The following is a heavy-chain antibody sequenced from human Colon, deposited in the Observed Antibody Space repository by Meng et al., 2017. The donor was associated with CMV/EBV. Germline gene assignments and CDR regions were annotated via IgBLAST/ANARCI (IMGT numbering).Heavy chain of an antibody. D-gene: IGHD3-10*01. J-gene: IGHJ4*02. CDR2: ISSSSTYI. V-gene: IGHV3-21*06. CDR1: GFSLNHYG. CDR3: ARDPDHDRYGSGRCLDY. Sequence: GESLKISCAASGFSLNHYGMNWVRQAPGRGLEWVSYISSSSTYIFYADSVKGRFTISRDNANNLLYLQMTSLRADDTAVNYCARDPDHDRYGSGRCLDYWGQGTLVTVSS.